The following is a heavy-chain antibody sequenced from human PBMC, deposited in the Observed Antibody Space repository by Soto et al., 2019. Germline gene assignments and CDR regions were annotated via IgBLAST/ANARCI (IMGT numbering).Heavy chain of an antibody. J-gene: IGHJ5*02. D-gene: IGHD3-3*01. CDR1: GGSFSGYY. V-gene: IGHV4-34*01. Sequence: PSETLSLNCAVYGGSFSGYYWSWIRQPPGKGLEWIGEINHSGSTNYNPSLKSRVTISVDTSKNQFSLKLSSVTAADTAVYYCARGGRTYYDFWSGYNNWFDPWGQGTLVTVSS. CDR3: ARGGRTYYDFWSGYNNWFDP. CDR2: INHSGST.